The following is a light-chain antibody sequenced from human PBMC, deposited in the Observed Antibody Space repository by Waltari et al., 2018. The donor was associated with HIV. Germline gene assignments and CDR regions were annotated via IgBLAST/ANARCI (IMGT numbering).Light chain of an antibody. CDR1: SSNIGSNS. Sequence: QSVLTQSPSASGTPGQRDIISCSGSSSNIGSNSVNWYQQLPGTAPKLLIYINNERPSGVPDRFSGSKSGTSASLAISGLQSEDEADYHCAAWDDSLNGPVFGGGTKLTVL. CDR2: INN. CDR3: AAWDDSLNGPV. V-gene: IGLV1-44*01. J-gene: IGLJ2*01.